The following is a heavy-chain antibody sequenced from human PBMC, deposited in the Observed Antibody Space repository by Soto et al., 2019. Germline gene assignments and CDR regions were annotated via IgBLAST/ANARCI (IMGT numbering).Heavy chain of an antibody. V-gene: IGHV3-30*18. D-gene: IGHD3-10*01. CDR3: EKDRGAGSYYYSYCGMDV. CDR2: ISYDGSNK. CDR1: GFTFSSYG. Sequence: QVQLVESGGGVVQPGRSLRLSCAASGFTFSSYGMHWVRQAPGKGLEWVAVISYDGSNKYYADSVKGRFTISRDNSKNRLYLQMNRLRAEDTAVYYCEKDRGAGSYYYSYCGMDVWGQGTTVTVSS. J-gene: IGHJ6*02.